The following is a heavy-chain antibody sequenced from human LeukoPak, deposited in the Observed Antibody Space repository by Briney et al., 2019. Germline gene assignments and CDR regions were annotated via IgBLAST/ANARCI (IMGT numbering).Heavy chain of an antibody. V-gene: IGHV1-18*01. CDR3: ARSESYYYGSGSSDHGMDV. CDR1: GYTFTSYG. Sequence: ASVKVSCKASGYTFTSYGISWVRQAPGQGLEWMGWISAYNGNTNYAQKLQGRVTMTTDTSTSTAYMELRSLRSDDTAVYYCARSESYYYGSGSSDHGMDVWGQGTTVTVSS. CDR2: ISAYNGNT. D-gene: IGHD3-10*01. J-gene: IGHJ6*02.